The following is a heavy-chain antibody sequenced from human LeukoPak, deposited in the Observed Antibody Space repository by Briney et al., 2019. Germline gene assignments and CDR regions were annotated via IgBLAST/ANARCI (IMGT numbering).Heavy chain of an antibody. Sequence: PSGTRSLTCGVSGGSISTTNWWTWVRQPPGEGLEWIGEVHLSGRTHYNPSLESRVTMSVDMSENHISLRLTSVTAADTAVYYCARKWFGAIRQDYWGQGTLVTVSS. CDR2: VHLSGRT. D-gene: IGHD3-10*01. V-gene: IGHV4-4*02. CDR1: GGSISTTNW. J-gene: IGHJ4*02. CDR3: ARKWFGAIRQDY.